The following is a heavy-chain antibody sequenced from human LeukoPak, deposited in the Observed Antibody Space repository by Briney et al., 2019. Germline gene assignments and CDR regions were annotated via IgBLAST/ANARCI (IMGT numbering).Heavy chain of an antibody. CDR2: TYYRSKWYN. CDR3: ARGRVTTIANYYYYIDV. V-gene: IGHV6-1*01. J-gene: IGHJ6*03. D-gene: IGHD4-17*01. CDR1: GDSVSSKSAA. Sequence: SQTLSLTCAISGDSVSSKSAAWTWIRQSPSRGLEWLGRTYYRSKWYNDYEVSVQSRITINPDTSKNQFSLQLNSVTPEDTAVYYCARGRVTTIANYYYYIDVWGKGTTVTVSS.